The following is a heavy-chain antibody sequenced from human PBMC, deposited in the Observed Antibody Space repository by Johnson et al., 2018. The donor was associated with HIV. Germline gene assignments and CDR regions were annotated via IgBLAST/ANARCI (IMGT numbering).Heavy chain of an antibody. Sequence: QVQLMESGGGLVQPGGSLRLSCAASGFTFRDYYMSWIRQAPGKGLEWVSYISTSGSTIYYADSVKGRFTISRDNAKNSLYLHRNSLRAEDTAVYCCARKRPNSGWYSDAFDIWGQGTMVTVSS. CDR1: GFTFRDYY. J-gene: IGHJ3*02. V-gene: IGHV3-11*04. CDR2: ISTSGSTI. CDR3: ARKRPNSGWYSDAFDI. D-gene: IGHD6-19*01.